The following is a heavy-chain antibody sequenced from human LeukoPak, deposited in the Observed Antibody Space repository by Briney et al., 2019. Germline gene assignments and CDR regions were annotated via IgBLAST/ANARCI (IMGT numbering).Heavy chain of an antibody. CDR2: ISSRSDYI. D-gene: IGHD6-13*01. Sequence: GGPLRLSCAASRFTFSSYSMNWVRQAPGKGLEWVSSISSRSDYIYYADSVKGRFTISRDNAKSSLYLQMNSLRVEDTAVYYCARDSSWYDYWGQGTLVTVSS. V-gene: IGHV3-21*01. CDR3: ARDSSWYDY. CDR1: RFTFSSYS. J-gene: IGHJ4*02.